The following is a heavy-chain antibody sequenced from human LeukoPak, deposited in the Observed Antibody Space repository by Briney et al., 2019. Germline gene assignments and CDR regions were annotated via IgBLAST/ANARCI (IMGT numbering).Heavy chain of an antibody. CDR3: VKVAWIQLWSYFFDY. CDR1: GFTYSSCA. D-gene: IGHD5-18*01. V-gene: IGHV3-23*01. J-gene: IGHJ4*02. CDR2: ISGSGGST. Sequence: PGGSLRLSCAASGFTYSSCAMRGVRQAPGKGLEWVSAISGSGGSTYYADSVKGRFTISRDNSKNTLYLQMNSLRAEDTAVYYCVKVAWIQLWSYFFDYWGQGTLVTVSS.